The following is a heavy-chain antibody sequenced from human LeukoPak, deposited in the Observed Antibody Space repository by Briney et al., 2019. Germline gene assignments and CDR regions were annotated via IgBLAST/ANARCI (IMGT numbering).Heavy chain of an antibody. CDR1: GYTLTELS. J-gene: IGHJ4*02. Sequence: ASVKVSCTVSGYTLTELSMHWVRQAPGKGLEWMGGFDPEDGETIYAQKFQGRVTMTEDTSTDTAYMELSSLRSEDTAVYYCATDLGNYDFWSGYFDYWGQGTLVTVSS. CDR2: FDPEDGET. D-gene: IGHD3-3*01. CDR3: ATDLGNYDFWSGYFDY. V-gene: IGHV1-24*01.